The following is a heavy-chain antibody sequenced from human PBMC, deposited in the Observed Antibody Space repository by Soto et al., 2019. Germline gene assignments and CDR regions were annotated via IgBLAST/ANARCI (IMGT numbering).Heavy chain of an antibody. Sequence: DSVKVSCKVSGYTLTELSMHWVGQAPGKGREWKVGCDHEDGETIYAQQCQGRVTMTVDTTTDTAYMELSSLRSEDTAVYYCATVGPLLWFGLKGANYFDYWGQGTLVTVSS. V-gene: IGHV1-24*01. CDR1: GYTLTELS. D-gene: IGHD3-10*01. CDR3: ATVGPLLWFGLKGANYFDY. CDR2: CDHEDGET. J-gene: IGHJ4*02.